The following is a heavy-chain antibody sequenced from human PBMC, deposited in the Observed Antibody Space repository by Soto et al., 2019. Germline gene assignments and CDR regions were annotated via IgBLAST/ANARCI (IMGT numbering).Heavy chain of an antibody. J-gene: IGHJ4*02. V-gene: IGHV4-59*08. Sequence: SETLSLTCTVSGGSISSYYWSWIRQPPGKGLEWIGFIHYSGSTNYNPSLKSRVTISVDRSKNQFSLKLSSVTAADTAVYYCARRYGSAIDYWGQGTLVTVSS. CDR1: GGSISSYY. D-gene: IGHD1-26*01. CDR2: IHYSGST. CDR3: ARRYGSAIDY.